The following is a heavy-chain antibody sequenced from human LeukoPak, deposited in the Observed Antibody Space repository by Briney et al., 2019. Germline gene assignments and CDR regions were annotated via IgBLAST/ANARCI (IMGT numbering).Heavy chain of an antibody. D-gene: IGHD1-26*01. J-gene: IGHJ4*02. CDR1: GFIFSNYG. V-gene: IGHV3-30*03. CDR2: ISYDGSNK. CDR3: ATESGIVGATGFDY. Sequence: QTGRSLRLSCAASGFIFSNYGMHWVRQAPGKGLGWVAVISYDGSNKYYADSVKGRFTISRDNSKNTVYLQMNSLRAEDTAVYYCATESGIVGATGFDYWGQGTLVTVSS.